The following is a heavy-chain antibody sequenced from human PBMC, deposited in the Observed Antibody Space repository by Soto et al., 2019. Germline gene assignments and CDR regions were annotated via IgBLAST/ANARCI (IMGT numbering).Heavy chain of an antibody. CDR1: GYSFTSYW. D-gene: IGHD1-26*01. CDR3: ARLPMGWELVISNYFDY. CDR2: IYPGDSDT. V-gene: IGHV5-51*01. J-gene: IGHJ4*02. Sequence: EVRLVQSGAEVKKPGESLKISCKGSGYSFTSYWIGWVRQMPGKGLEWMGIIYPGDSDTRYSPSFQGQVTISADKSISTAYLQWSSLKASDTAMYYCARLPMGWELVISNYFDYWGQGTLVTVSS.